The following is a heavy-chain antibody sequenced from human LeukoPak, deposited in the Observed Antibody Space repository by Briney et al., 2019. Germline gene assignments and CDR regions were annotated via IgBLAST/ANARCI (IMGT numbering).Heavy chain of an antibody. J-gene: IGHJ5*02. CDR2: IYYSGST. D-gene: IGHD3-10*01. CDR1: DGSISSYY. Sequence: SETLSLTCTVSDGSISSYYWSWIRQPPGKGLEWIGYIYYSGSTNYNPSLKSRVTISVDTSKNQFSLKVTSVTAADTAVYYCARDSGTTGEVKFDPWGQGTLVTVSS. V-gene: IGHV4-59*12. CDR3: ARDSGTTGEVKFDP.